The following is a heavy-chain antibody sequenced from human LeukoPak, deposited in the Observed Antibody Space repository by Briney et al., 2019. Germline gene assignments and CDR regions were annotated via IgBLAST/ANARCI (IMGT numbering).Heavy chain of an antibody. D-gene: IGHD1-26*01. CDR1: GFTFSDYY. CDR3: ARVKYSGSYPHDY. V-gene: IGHV3-11*04. J-gene: IGHJ4*02. Sequence: GGSLRLSCAASGFTFSDYYMSWIRQAPGKGLEWVSYISSSGSTIYYADSVKGRFTISRDNAKNSLYLQMNSLRAEDTAAYYCARVKYSGSYPHDYWGQGTLVTVSS. CDR2: ISSSGSTI.